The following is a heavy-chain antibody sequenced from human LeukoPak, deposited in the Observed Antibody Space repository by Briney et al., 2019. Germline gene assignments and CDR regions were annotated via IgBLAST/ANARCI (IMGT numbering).Heavy chain of an antibody. CDR3: ARHLHSDGSGSYLNWLDP. Sequence: SETLSLTCTVSGGSVSSYYWSWIRQPPGKGLEWIGYIYTSGNTNSNPSLKSRVTISGDTSKNQFSLKLRSVTAADTAVYYCARHLHSDGSGSYLNWLDPWGQGILATVSS. D-gene: IGHD3-10*01. CDR2: IYTSGNT. CDR1: GGSVSSYY. V-gene: IGHV4-4*09. J-gene: IGHJ5*02.